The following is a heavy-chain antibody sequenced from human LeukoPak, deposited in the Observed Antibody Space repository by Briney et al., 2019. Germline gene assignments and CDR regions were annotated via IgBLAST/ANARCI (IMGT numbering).Heavy chain of an antibody. CDR3: ARVVGVSLAFDY. CDR1: GFTYSSYS. Sequence: GGSLRLSCAASGFTYSSYSMNWVRQAPGKGLEWVSSISSSSSYIYYADSVKGRFTISRDNAKNSLYLQMNSLRAEDTAVYYCARVVGVSLAFDYWGQGTLVTVSS. J-gene: IGHJ4*02. CDR2: ISSSSSYI. D-gene: IGHD2-8*01. V-gene: IGHV3-21*04.